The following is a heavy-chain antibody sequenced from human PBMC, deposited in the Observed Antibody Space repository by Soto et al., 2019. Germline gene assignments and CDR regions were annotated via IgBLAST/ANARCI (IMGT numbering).Heavy chain of an antibody. CDR2: ISASGGST. D-gene: IGHD5-18*01. V-gene: IGHV3-23*01. CDR3: ARKLCGYQYYGRDV. J-gene: IGHJ6*02. CDR1: GFTFSSHG. Sequence: EVQLLESGGGLVQPGGSLTLSCAASGFTFSSHGMGWVRQAPGKGLERVSLISASGGSTYYADSVKGRLTISRDNSKNTLYLQMHSLRAEDTAVSYCARKLCGYQYYGRDVWGQGTTVTVSS.